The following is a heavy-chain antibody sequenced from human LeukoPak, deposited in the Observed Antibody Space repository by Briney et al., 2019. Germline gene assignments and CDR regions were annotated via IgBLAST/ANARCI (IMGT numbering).Heavy chain of an antibody. D-gene: IGHD4-11*01. CDR1: GYTLTDCY. Sequence: GASVKVSYTASGYTLTDCYMHGVRQAPGQGLEWMGWINPNSGDTKSAQKFQGRVTMTGDTSISTAYMELSRVTSDDTAVYYCARDRDYSNTEKGFDYWGQGTLVTVSS. V-gene: IGHV1-2*02. CDR3: ARDRDYSNTEKGFDY. CDR2: INPNSGDT. J-gene: IGHJ4*02.